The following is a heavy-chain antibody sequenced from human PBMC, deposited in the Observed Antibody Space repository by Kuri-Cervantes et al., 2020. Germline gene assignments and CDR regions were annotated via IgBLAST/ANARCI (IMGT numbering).Heavy chain of an antibody. J-gene: IGHJ6*02. V-gene: IGHV1-8*01. CDR1: GYTFTSYD. CDR3: ARDLRYYYDSSPKRGYGMDV. D-gene: IGHD3-22*01. CDR2: MNPNSGNT. Sequence: ASVKVSCKASGYTFTSYDINWVRQATGQGLEWMGWMNPNSGNTGYAQKFQGRVTMTRNTSISTAYMELSSLRSEDTAVYYCARDLRYYYDSSPKRGYGMDVWGQGTTVTVSS.